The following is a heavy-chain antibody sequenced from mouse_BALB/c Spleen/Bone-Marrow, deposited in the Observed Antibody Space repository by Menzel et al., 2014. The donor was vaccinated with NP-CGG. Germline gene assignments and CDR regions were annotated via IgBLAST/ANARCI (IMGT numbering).Heavy chain of an antibody. CDR3: TSPQLGRDY. CDR1: GYTFTSYW. Sequence: VQLQQSGAELVKPGASVKLSCKASGYTFTSYWMYWVKRRPGQGLEWIGEINPSNGRTDYNEKFKTKATLTLDSSSSTAYMQLSSLTSEDSAVYYCTSPQLGRDYWGQGTTLTVSS. CDR2: INPSNGRT. D-gene: IGHD4-1*02. J-gene: IGHJ2*01. V-gene: IGHV1S81*02.